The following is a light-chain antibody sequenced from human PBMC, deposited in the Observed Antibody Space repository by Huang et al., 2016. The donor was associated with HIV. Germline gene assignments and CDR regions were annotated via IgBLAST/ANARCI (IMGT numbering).Light chain of an antibody. V-gene: IGKV1-33*01. Sequence: DIQMTQSPSSLSASVGDRVTITCQASQDISNYLNWYQQKPGKAPKLLIYDAYNLETGFSSRFSGSGSGTDFTFTISSLQPEDIATYYCQHYDNLRTFGQGTKVEIK. CDR3: QHYDNLRT. J-gene: IGKJ1*01. CDR2: DAY. CDR1: QDISNY.